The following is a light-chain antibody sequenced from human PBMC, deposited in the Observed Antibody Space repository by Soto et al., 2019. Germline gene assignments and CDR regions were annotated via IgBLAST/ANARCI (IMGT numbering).Light chain of an antibody. Sequence: QSALTQPPSASGSPGQSVTISCTGTSSDVGAYNYVSWYQQHPGKAPKLMIYEVSKRPSGVPDRFSGSKSDNTASLTVSGLQADDQADYYCSSPAGSNNDVFVTGTKLTLL. CDR3: SSPAGSNNDV. V-gene: IGLV2-8*01. CDR2: EVS. CDR1: SSDVGAYNY. J-gene: IGLJ1*01.